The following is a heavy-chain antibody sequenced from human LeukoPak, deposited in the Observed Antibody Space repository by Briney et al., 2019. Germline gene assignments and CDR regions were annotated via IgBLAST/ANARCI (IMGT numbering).Heavy chain of an antibody. Sequence: SETLSLTCAVYGGSFSGYYWSWIRQPPGKGLEWIGEINHSGSTNYNPSLKSRVTISVDTSKNQFSLKLSSVTAADTAVYYCARHVWFGDHYFDYWGQGTLVTVSS. CDR1: GGSFSGYY. J-gene: IGHJ4*02. D-gene: IGHD3-10*01. CDR3: ARHVWFGDHYFDY. V-gene: IGHV4-34*01. CDR2: INHSGST.